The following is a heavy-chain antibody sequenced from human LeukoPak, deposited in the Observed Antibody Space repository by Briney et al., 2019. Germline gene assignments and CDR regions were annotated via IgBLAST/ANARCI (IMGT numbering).Heavy chain of an antibody. CDR2: IRYDGSNK. Sequence: PGGSLRLSCAASGFTFSSYGMHWVRQAPGKGLEGVAFIRYDGSNKYYADSVKGRFTISRDNSKNTLYLPMNSLRAEDTAVYYCAKDSDIVVVVAAVLGPYWGQGTLVTVSS. D-gene: IGHD2-15*01. CDR1: GFTFSSYG. CDR3: AKDSDIVVVVAAVLGPY. V-gene: IGHV3-30*02. J-gene: IGHJ4*02.